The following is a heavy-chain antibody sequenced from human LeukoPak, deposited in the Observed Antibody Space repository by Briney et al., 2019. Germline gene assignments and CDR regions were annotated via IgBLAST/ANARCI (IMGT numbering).Heavy chain of an antibody. Sequence: GASVKVSCKASGYTFTSYGISWVRQAPGQELEWVGWISAYNGNTNYAQKLQGRVTMTTDTSTSTAYMELRSLRSDDTAVYYCARDPTVAGPFDYWGQGTLVTVSS. D-gene: IGHD6-19*01. V-gene: IGHV1-18*01. CDR1: GYTFTSYG. CDR2: ISAYNGNT. J-gene: IGHJ4*02. CDR3: ARDPTVAGPFDY.